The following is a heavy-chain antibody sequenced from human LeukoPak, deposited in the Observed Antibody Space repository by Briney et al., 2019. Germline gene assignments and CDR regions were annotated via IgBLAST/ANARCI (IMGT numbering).Heavy chain of an antibody. CDR1: GYSFPSNW. Sequence: GESLKISCKGSGYSFPSNWIGWVRQMPGKGLEGMGIIYPGDSDTRYSPSFQGQVTISADKSISTAYLHWSSLKASDTAIYYCATYAGSSSKYFQHWGQGTLVTVSS. J-gene: IGHJ1*01. D-gene: IGHD3-10*01. CDR3: ATYAGSSSKYFQH. V-gene: IGHV5-51*01. CDR2: IYPGDSDT.